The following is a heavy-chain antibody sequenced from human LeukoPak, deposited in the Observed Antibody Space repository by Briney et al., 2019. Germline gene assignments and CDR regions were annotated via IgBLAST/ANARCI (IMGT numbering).Heavy chain of an antibody. CDR3: ARDGGSGWSFDY. V-gene: IGHV3-11*01. Sequence: GGSLRLSCAASRFTFSDYYMNWIRQAPGKGLEWVYTISYADSVRGRFTISRDKTKNSLYLQMDSLTAEDTAVYYCARDGGSGWSFDYWGQGILVAVSS. D-gene: IGHD6-19*01. CDR1: RFTFSDYY. CDR2: TI. J-gene: IGHJ4*02.